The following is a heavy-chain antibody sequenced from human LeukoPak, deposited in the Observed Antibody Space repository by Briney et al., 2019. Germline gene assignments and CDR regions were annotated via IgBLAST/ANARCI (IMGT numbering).Heavy chain of an antibody. D-gene: IGHD2-2*01. CDR2: INPNSGGT. V-gene: IGHV1-2*06. J-gene: IGHJ3*02. CDR1: GSTFTGYY. CDR3: ARTRPAAMQDAFDI. Sequence: ASVKLSRKASGSTFTGYYMHWMRQAPGPGLEWMGRINPNSGGTNYAHKFQGRVTMTRDTSISTAYMELSRLRSDDTAVYYCARTRPAAMQDAFDIWGQGTMVTVSS.